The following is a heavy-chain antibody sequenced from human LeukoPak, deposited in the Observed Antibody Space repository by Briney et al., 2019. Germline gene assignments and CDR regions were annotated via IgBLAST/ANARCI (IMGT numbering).Heavy chain of an antibody. V-gene: IGHV4-59*08. Sequence: PSETLSLTCTVSGGSTSSYYWSWLRQPPGKGLEWIGHIYYSGSTNYNPSLKSRVTMSVDTSKNQFSLEVSSVTTADTAVYYCARQSGRNLLDSWGQGTLVTVSS. D-gene: IGHD1-26*01. J-gene: IGHJ4*02. CDR1: GGSTSSYY. CDR3: ARQSGRNLLDS. CDR2: IYYSGST.